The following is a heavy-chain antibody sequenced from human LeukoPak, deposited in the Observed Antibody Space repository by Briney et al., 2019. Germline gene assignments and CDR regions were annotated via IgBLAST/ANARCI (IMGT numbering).Heavy chain of an antibody. CDR3: ATIGSSGYFALFDY. D-gene: IGHD3-22*01. CDR2: IDPSDSYT. Sequence: GESLKISFKGSGYSFTSYWISWVRPMPGKGLEWMGRIDPSDSYTNYSPSFQGHVTISADKSISTAYLQWSSLKASDTAMYYCATIGSSGYFALFDYWGQGTLVTVSS. J-gene: IGHJ4*02. CDR1: GYSFTSYW. V-gene: IGHV5-10-1*01.